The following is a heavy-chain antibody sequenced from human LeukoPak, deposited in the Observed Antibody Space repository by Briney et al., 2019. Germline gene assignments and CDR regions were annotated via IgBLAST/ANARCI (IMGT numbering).Heavy chain of an antibody. V-gene: IGHV1-46*01. Sequence: ASVKDSCKASGYTFTSYYMHWVRQAPGQGLEWMGIINPSGGSTSYAQKFQGRVTMTRDTSTSTVYMELSSLTSEDTAVYYCARGRGVVVPAAPTGDPFDIWGQGTMVTVSS. CDR3: ARGRGVVVPAAPTGDPFDI. CDR2: INPSGGST. J-gene: IGHJ3*02. D-gene: IGHD2-2*01. CDR1: GYTFTSYY.